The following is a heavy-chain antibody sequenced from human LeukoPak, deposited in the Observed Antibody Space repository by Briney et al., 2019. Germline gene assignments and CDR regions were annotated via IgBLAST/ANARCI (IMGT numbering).Heavy chain of an antibody. Sequence: GGSLRLSCAASGFTFSSYNMNWVRQAPGKGLEWVAFIRYDGSNKYYADSVKGRFTISRDNSKNTLYLQMNSLRAEDTAVYYCAKDTVVGAPTDYWGQGTLVTVSS. CDR2: IRYDGSNK. D-gene: IGHD1-26*01. CDR3: AKDTVVGAPTDY. CDR1: GFTFSSYN. V-gene: IGHV3-30*02. J-gene: IGHJ4*02.